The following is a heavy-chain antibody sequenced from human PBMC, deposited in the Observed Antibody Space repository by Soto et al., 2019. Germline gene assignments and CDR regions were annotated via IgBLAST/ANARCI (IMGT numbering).Heavy chain of an antibody. Sequence: PSETLSLTCTVSGGSISSSSYYWGWIRQPPGKGLEWIGSIYYSGSTYYNPSLKSRVTISVDTSKNQLSLKLSSVTAADTAVYYCARHKPGGYSYGTLDYWGQGTLVTVSS. V-gene: IGHV4-39*01. CDR1: GGSISSSSYY. J-gene: IGHJ4*02. D-gene: IGHD5-18*01. CDR3: ARHKPGGYSYGTLDY. CDR2: IYYSGST.